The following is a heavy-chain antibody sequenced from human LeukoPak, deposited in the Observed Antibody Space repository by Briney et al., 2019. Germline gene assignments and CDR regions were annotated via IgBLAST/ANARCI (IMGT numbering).Heavy chain of an antibody. D-gene: IGHD4-23*01. V-gene: IGHV4-38-2*02. Sequence: PSETLSLTCTVSGYSIGSGYYWGWIRQPPGKGLEWIGSIYHSGSTYYNPSLKSRVTISVDTSKNQFSLKLSSVTAADTAVYYCARPYGGNSGDAFDIWGQGTMVTVSS. CDR1: GYSIGSGYY. CDR2: IYHSGST. J-gene: IGHJ3*02. CDR3: ARPYGGNSGDAFDI.